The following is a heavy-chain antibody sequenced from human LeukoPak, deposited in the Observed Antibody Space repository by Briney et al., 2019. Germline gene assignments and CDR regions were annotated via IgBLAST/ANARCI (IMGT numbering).Heavy chain of an antibody. Sequence: ASVKVSCKASGYTFTSYGISWVRQAPGQGLEWMGWISAYNGNTNYAQKLQGRVTMTTDTSTSTAYMELRSLRSDDTAVYYCARFGPVYYGSGSYYNGPTLILDYWGQGTLVTVSS. D-gene: IGHD3-10*01. J-gene: IGHJ4*02. CDR3: ARFGPVYYGSGSYYNGPTLILDY. CDR2: ISAYNGNT. V-gene: IGHV1-18*01. CDR1: GYTFTSYG.